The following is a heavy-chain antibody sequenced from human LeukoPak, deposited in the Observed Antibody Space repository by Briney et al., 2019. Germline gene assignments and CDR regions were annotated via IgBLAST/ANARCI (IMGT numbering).Heavy chain of an antibody. D-gene: IGHD6-13*01. J-gene: IGHJ6*02. CDR2: ISGSGGST. CDR3: AKEQIAAAVSYYYYYGMDV. Sequence: GGSLRLSCAASGFTFISYAMSWVRQAPGKGLEWVSAISGSGGSTYYADSVKGRFTISRDNSKNTLYLQMNSLRAEDTAVYYCAKEQIAAAVSYYYYYGMDVWGQGTTVTVSS. V-gene: IGHV3-23*01. CDR1: GFTFISYA.